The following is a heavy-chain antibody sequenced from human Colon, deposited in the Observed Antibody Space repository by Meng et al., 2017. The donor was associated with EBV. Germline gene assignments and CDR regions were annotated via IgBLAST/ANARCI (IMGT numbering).Heavy chain of an antibody. CDR1: GGSLSSRNW. CDR2: IYHSGST. CDR3: ARVGAYCGGDCYHPR. V-gene: IGHV4-4*02. J-gene: IGHJ4*02. Sequence: QGQRTEAGPGMVKPSGSRSLTCAVSGGSLSSRNWWSWVRQPPGKGLEWIGEIYHSGSTNYNPSLKSRVTISVDESKNQFSLRLSSVTAADTAVYYCARVGAYCGGDCYHPRWGQGTLVTVSS. D-gene: IGHD2-21*02.